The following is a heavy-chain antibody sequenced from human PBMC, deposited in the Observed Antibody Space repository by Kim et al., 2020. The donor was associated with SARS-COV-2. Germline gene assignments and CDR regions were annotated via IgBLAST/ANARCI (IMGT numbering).Heavy chain of an antibody. V-gene: IGHV3-11*06. Sequence: GGSLRLSCAASGFTFSDYYMSWIRQAPGKGLEWVSYISSSSSYTNYADSVKGRFTISRDNAKNSLYLQMNSLRAEDTAVYYCARDLGAYSSSWNYYYYYGMDVWGQGPRSPSP. CDR2: ISSSSSYT. J-gene: IGHJ6*02. CDR1: GFTFSDYY. D-gene: IGHD6-13*01. CDR3: ARDLGAYSSSWNYYYYYGMDV.